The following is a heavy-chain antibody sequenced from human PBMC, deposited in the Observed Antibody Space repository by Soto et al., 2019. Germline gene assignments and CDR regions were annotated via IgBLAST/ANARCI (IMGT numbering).Heavy chain of an antibody. CDR1: GFTFSTYS. CDR2: VSSSSTYI. J-gene: IGHJ4*02. Sequence: GGSLRLSCAASGFTFSTYSMNWVRQAPGKGLEWVSSVSSSSTYIYYADSVKDRFTISRDNAKNSLYLQMNSLRAEDTAVYYCARDLKPSTAVTLVVDCWGQGTLVTVSS. D-gene: IGHD4-4*01. V-gene: IGHV3-21*01. CDR3: ARDLKPSTAVTLVVDC.